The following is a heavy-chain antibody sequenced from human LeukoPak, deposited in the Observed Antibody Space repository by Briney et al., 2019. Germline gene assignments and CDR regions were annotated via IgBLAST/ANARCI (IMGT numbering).Heavy chain of an antibody. CDR2: IKQDGSTK. D-gene: IGHD1-26*01. Sequence: GGSLRHSCAASGFTFTNSWMAWVRQAPGKGLEWVANIKQDGSTKHYADSLKGRFTISRDNPKNSLYLQMNSLRADDTAVYYCARDTDGSLDYWGQGILVTVAS. CDR1: GFTFTNSW. CDR3: ARDTDGSLDY. V-gene: IGHV3-7*01. J-gene: IGHJ4*02.